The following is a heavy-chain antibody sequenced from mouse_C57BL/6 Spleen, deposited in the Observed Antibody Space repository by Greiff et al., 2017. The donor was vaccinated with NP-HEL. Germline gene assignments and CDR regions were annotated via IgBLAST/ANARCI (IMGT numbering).Heavy chain of an antibody. CDR2: ISDGGSYT. CDR3: ARDGAGSSYFYAMDY. V-gene: IGHV5-4*01. J-gene: IGHJ4*01. Sequence: EVQGVESGGGLVKPGGSLKLSCAASGFTFSSYAMSWVRQTPEKRLEWVATISDGGSYTYYPDNVKGRFPISRDNAKNNLYLQMSHLKSEDTAMYYCARDGAGSSYFYAMDYWGQGTSVTVSS. D-gene: IGHD1-1*01. CDR1: GFTFSSYA.